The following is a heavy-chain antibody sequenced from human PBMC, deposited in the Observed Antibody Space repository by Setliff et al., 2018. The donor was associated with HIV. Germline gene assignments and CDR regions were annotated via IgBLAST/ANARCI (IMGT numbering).Heavy chain of an antibody. CDR1: GGSISSHY. Sequence: SETLSLTCTVSGGSISSHYWCWIRQPPGKRLEWIGYIYYSGSTNYNPSLKSRVTISVDTSKNQFSLKLSSVTAADTAVYYCAGCITGTTHWFDPWGQGTLVTVSS. CDR2: IYYSGST. D-gene: IGHD1-20*01. J-gene: IGHJ5*02. V-gene: IGHV4-59*11. CDR3: AGCITGTTHWFDP.